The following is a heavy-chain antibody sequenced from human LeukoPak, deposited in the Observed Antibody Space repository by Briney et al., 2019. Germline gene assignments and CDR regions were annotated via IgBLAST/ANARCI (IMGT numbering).Heavy chain of an antibody. CDR3: ARGLTMGSRFDY. J-gene: IGHJ4*02. CDR2: IIPIFGTA. CDR1: GGTFSSYA. Sequence: ASVKVSCKASGGTFSSYAISWVRQAPGQGLEWMGGIIPIFGTANYAQKFQGRDTITTDESTSTAYMELSSLRSEDTAVYYCARGLTMGSRFDYWGQGTLVTVSS. D-gene: IGHD3-10*01. V-gene: IGHV1-69*05.